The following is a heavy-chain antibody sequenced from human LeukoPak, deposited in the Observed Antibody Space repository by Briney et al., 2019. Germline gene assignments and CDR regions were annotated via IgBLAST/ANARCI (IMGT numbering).Heavy chain of an antibody. CDR1: GFTFSTYG. J-gene: IGHJ6*03. CDR3: TTEEYSGSYFDYYYYMDV. D-gene: IGHD1-26*01. CDR2: ISGSGGST. V-gene: IGHV3-23*01. Sequence: GGSLRLSCAASGFTFSTYGMHWVRQAPGKGLEWVSAISGSGGSTYYADSVKGRFTISRDNSKNTLYLQMNSLRAEDTAVYYCTTEEYSGSYFDYYYYMDVWGKGTTVTVSS.